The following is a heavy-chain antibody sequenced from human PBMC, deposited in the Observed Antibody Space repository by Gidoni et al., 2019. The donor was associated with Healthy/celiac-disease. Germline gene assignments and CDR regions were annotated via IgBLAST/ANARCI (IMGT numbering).Heavy chain of an antibody. CDR3: ARFTVTTNLSYYYYGMDV. D-gene: IGHD4-4*01. J-gene: IGHJ6*02. V-gene: IGHV5-51*01. CDR2: IYPGGSDT. CDR1: GYSFTSYW. Sequence: EVQLVQSGAEVKKPGESLKISCKGSGYSFTSYWIGWVRQMPGKGLEWMGIIYPGGSDTRYSPSFQGQVTISADKSISTAYLQWSSLKASDTAMYYCARFTVTTNLSYYYYGMDVWGQGTTVTVSS.